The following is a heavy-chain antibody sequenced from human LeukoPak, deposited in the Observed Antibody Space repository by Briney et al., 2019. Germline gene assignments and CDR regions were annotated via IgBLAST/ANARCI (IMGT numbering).Heavy chain of an antibody. CDR2: IHYTGYT. V-gene: IGHV4-31*03. CDR3: SRYCGGDTCRYFDY. J-gene: IGHJ4*02. CDR1: GGSISSGGYY. D-gene: IGHD2-21*01. Sequence: SETLSLTCTVSGGSISSGGYYWSWIRQLPGKGLEWMGYIHYTGYTFLIPSLKSRVTMSLGTSENLYSLKLSSVTAADTAVYYCSRYCGGDTCRYFDYWGQGTLVTVSS.